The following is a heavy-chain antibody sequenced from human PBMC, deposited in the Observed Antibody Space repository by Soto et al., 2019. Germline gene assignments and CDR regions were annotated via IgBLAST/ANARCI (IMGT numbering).Heavy chain of an antibody. Sequence: PGGPLRLSCAASVFTFSSYAMNWVRQAPGKGLEWVSGFSGFGISSYYTDSVKGRFTISRDNSTNMLYLQMNSLRAQKTAVYYFAKGGGPRGYYGMDVWAQGTSVTVSS. J-gene: IGHJ6*02. CDR1: VFTFSSYA. D-gene: IGHD2-15*01. V-gene: IGHV3-23*01. CDR3: AKGGGPRGYYGMDV. CDR2: FSGFGISS.